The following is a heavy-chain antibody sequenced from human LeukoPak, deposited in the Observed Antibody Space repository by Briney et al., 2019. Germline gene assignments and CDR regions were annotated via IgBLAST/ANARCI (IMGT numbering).Heavy chain of an antibody. CDR3: ARESPSAYYYDSSGYWDY. D-gene: IGHD3-22*01. CDR2: ISSSSSYI. CDR1: GFTFSSYS. J-gene: IGHJ4*02. Sequence: GGSLRLSCAASGFTFSSYSMNWVRQAPGKGLEWVSSISSSSSYIYYADSVKGRFTISRDNAKNSLYLQMNSLRAEDTAVYYCARESPSAYYYDSSGYWDYWGQGTLVTVSS. V-gene: IGHV3-21*01.